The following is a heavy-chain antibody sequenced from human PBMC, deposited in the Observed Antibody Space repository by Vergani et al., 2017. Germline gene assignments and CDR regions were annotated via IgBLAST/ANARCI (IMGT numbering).Heavy chain of an antibody. Sequence: QVQLQESGPGLVKPSRTLSLTCTVSGDSLSSSDHYWSWIRQRSDKGLEWVGHIFRSGTTYYNPSLKSRLIMSVDTSKNQFSLKLTSVTAADTAMYYCARENVVIARIFDFWGQGTLVTVSS. CDR2: IFRSGTT. CDR1: GDSLSSSDHY. CDR3: ARENVVIARIFDF. V-gene: IGHV4-31*03. D-gene: IGHD2-21*01. J-gene: IGHJ4*02.